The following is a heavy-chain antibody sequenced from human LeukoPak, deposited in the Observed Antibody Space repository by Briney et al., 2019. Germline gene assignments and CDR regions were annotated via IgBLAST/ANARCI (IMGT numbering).Heavy chain of an antibody. CDR3: AKSGLNRFDY. Sequence: PGGSLRLSCAASGFTFSTYGMTWVRQAPGRGLEWVSAISGSAARTFYADSVKGRFTISRDNSENTLSLQMNSLRAEDTAVYYCAKSGLNRFDYWGQGTLVTVSS. CDR2: ISGSAART. CDR1: GFTFSTYG. V-gene: IGHV3-23*01. J-gene: IGHJ4*02. D-gene: IGHD2-15*01.